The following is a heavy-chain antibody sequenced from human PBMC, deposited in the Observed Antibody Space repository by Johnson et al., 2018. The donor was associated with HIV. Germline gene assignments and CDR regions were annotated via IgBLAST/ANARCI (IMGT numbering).Heavy chain of an antibody. J-gene: IGHJ3*02. D-gene: IGHD1-26*01. CDR1: GFTFDDYG. Sequence: VQLVESGGGVVWPWGSLRLSCAASGFTFDDYGMSWVRQAPGKGLEWVSAINWNGDNTGYTDSVKGRFTISRDNAKNSLYLQMNSLRAEDTAVYYCARDPEGAPPLGAFDIWGQGTMVTVSS. V-gene: IGHV3-20*04. CDR3: ARDPEGAPPLGAFDI. CDR2: INWNGDNT.